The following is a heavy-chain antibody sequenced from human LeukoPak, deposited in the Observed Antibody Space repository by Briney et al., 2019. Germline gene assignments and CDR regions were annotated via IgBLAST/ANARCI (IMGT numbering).Heavy chain of an antibody. CDR1: GGSISSSSYY. CDR2: IYYSGST. D-gene: IGHD6-6*01. CDR3: ARPARYSSSCFDY. Sequence: SETLSLTCTVSGGSISSSSYYWGWIRQPPGKGLEWIGSIYYSGSTYYNPSLKSRVTISVDTSKNQFSLKLSSVTAADTAVYYCARPARYSSSCFDYWGQGTLVTVS. J-gene: IGHJ4*02. V-gene: IGHV4-39*01.